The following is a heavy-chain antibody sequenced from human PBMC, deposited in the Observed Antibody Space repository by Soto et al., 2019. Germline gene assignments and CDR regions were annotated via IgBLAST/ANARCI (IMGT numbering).Heavy chain of an antibody. Sequence: QVQLVQSGDEVKKPGASVKVSFKASGYILVNYGVAWVRQAPGQRLEWMGWISPYTGNTHSASKVQGRLTMTTDTSTSTAYMDLGSLTSDDSAVYYCVMVDNYVTPTPQDVWGQGTTVTVSS. CDR2: ISPYTGNT. D-gene: IGHD3-16*01. CDR1: GYILVNYG. CDR3: VMVDNYVTPTPQDV. J-gene: IGHJ6*02. V-gene: IGHV1-18*01.